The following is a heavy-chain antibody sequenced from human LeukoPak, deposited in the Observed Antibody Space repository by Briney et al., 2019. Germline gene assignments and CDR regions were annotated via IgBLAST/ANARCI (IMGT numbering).Heavy chain of an antibody. Sequence: SETLSLTCTVSGGSISSYYWSWIRQPAGKGLEWIGRIYTSGSTNYNPSLKSRVTMSVDTSKNQFSLKLSSVTAADTAVYYYAREEDNNYYYYGMDVWGQGTTVTVSS. CDR3: AREEDNNYYYYGMDV. D-gene: IGHD2-15*01. CDR1: GGSISSYY. CDR2: IYTSGST. V-gene: IGHV4-4*07. J-gene: IGHJ6*02.